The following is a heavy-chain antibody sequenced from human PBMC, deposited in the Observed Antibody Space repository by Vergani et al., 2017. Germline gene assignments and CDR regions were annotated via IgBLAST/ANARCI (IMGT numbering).Heavy chain of an antibody. J-gene: IGHJ6*03. Sequence: VQLVESGGGVVQPGRSLRLSCAASGFTVSSNYMSWVRQAPGKGLEWVSVIYSGGSTYYADSVKGRFTISRDNSKTTLYLQMNSLRAEDTAVYYCARGPLAYCGGDCYPARYYYYMDVWGKGTTVTVSS. CDR1: GFTVSSNY. V-gene: IGHV3-53*01. CDR2: IYSGGST. D-gene: IGHD2-21*02. CDR3: ARGPLAYCGGDCYPARYYYYMDV.